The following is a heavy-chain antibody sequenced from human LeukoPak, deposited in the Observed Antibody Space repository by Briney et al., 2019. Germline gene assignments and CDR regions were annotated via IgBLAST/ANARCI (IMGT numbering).Heavy chain of an antibody. J-gene: IGHJ2*01. Sequence: SETLSLTCSVSGGSISSSSYYWGWIRQPPGKGLEWIGSIYYSGSAYYNPSFKSRVTVSVDTSKNQFSLKLTSVTAADTAVYYCAQLRGYFDLWGRGTLVTVSS. D-gene: IGHD5-24*01. V-gene: IGHV4-39*01. CDR1: GGSISSSSYY. CDR3: AQLRGYFDL. CDR2: IYYSGSA.